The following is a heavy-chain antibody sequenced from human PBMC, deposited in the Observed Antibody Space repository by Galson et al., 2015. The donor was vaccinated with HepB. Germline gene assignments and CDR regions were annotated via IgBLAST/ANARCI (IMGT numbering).Heavy chain of an antibody. CDR2: IKQDGSEK. Sequence: SLRLSCAASGFTFSSYWMSWVRQAPGKGLEWVANIKQDGSEKYYVGSVKGRFTISRDNAKNSLYLQMNSLRAEDTAVYYCARRFYYYDSSGYYFYFDYWGQGTLVTVSS. J-gene: IGHJ4*02. CDR3: ARRFYYYDSSGYYFYFDY. CDR1: GFTFSSYW. V-gene: IGHV3-7*03. D-gene: IGHD3-22*01.